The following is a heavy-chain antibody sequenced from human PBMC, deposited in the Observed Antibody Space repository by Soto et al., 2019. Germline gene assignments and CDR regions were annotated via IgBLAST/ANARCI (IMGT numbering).Heavy chain of an antibody. Sequence: ASVKVSCKASGFTFTSSAVQCVRQARGQRLEWIGWIVVGSGNTNYAQNLQDRVTMTTDTSTSTAYLELRGLRSDDTAVYYCARADAVITINFDYWGQGTLVTVSS. CDR1: GFTFTSSA. D-gene: IGHD3-9*01. CDR2: IVVGSGNT. J-gene: IGHJ4*02. V-gene: IGHV1-58*01. CDR3: ARADAVITINFDY.